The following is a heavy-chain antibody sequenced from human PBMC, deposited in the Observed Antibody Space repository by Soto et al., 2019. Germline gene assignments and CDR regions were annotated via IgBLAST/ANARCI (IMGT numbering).Heavy chain of an antibody. J-gene: IGHJ6*02. V-gene: IGHV1-2*04. CDR3: ARDGAGVRAESYYGMDV. CDR2: INPNSGGT. Sequence: GASVKVSCKASGYTFTGYYMHWVRQALGQGLEWMGWINPNSGGTNYAQKFQGWVTMTRDTSISTAYMELSRLRSDDTAVYYCARDGAGVRAESYYGMDVWGQGTTVTVSS. D-gene: IGHD3-10*01. CDR1: GYTFTGYY.